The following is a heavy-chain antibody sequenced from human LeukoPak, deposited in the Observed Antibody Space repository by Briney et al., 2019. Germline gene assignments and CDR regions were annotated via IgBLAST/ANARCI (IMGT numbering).Heavy chain of an antibody. Sequence: PGGSLRLSCAASGFTFSSYSMNWVRQAPGKGLEWVSYISSSSTTIYYADSVKGRFTISRDNAKNSLYLQMNSLRAEDTAVYYCARMNDFWTYMDVWGKGTTVTVSS. D-gene: IGHD3-3*01. CDR2: ISSSSTTI. V-gene: IGHV3-48*01. CDR3: ARMNDFWTYMDV. CDR1: GFTFSSYS. J-gene: IGHJ6*03.